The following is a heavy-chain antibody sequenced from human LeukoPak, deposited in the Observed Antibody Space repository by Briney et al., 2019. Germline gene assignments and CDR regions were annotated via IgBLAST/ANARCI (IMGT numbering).Heavy chain of an antibody. Sequence: SQTLSLTCTVSGGSISSGGYYWSWIRQHPGKGLEWIGYIYYSGSTYYNPSLKSRVTISVDTSKNQFSLKLSSVTAADTAVYYCARRGIAAAGFFDYWGQGTLSPSPQ. V-gene: IGHV4-31*03. CDR1: GGSISSGGYY. J-gene: IGHJ4*02. CDR3: ARRGIAAAGFFDY. D-gene: IGHD6-13*01. CDR2: IYYSGST.